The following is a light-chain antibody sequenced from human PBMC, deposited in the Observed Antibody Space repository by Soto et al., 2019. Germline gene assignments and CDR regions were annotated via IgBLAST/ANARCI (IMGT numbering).Light chain of an antibody. J-gene: IGKJ1*01. Sequence: DIQMTQSPSSLSASVGDRVTITCRSSQSISSDLNWYQEKPGKAPKLLISKASRLESGVPSRFSGSGSGTEFTLSISGLQPDDFATYYCQQYNPYSPWTFGQGTKVDIK. V-gene: IGKV1-5*03. CDR3: QQYNPYSPWT. CDR2: KAS. CDR1: QSISSD.